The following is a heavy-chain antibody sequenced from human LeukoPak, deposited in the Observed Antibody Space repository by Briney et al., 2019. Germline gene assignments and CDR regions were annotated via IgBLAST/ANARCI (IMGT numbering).Heavy chain of an antibody. V-gene: IGHV4-34*01. J-gene: IGHJ4*02. CDR1: GGSFSGYY. Sequence: PSETLSLTCAVYGGSFSGYYWSWIRQPPGKGLEWIGEINHSGSTNYNPSLKSRVTISVDTSKNQFSLKLSSVTAADTAVYYCARVHPYDFWSGSPYYFDYWGQGTLVTVSS. D-gene: IGHD3-3*01. CDR3: ARVHPYDFWSGSPYYFDY. CDR2: INHSGST.